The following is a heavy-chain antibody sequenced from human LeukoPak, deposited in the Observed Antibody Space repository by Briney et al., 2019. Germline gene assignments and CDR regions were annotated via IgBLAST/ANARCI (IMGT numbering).Heavy chain of an antibody. V-gene: IGHV1-18*01. CDR1: GYTFTSYG. CDR3: ARRPIVGATSWFDP. J-gene: IGHJ5*02. CDR2: ISAYNGNT. D-gene: IGHD1-26*01. Sequence: GASVKVSCKASGYTFTSYGISWVRQAPGQGLEWMGWISAYNGNTNYAQKLQGGVTMTTDASTSTAYMELRSLRSDDTAVYYCARRPIVGATSWFDPWGQGTLVTVSS.